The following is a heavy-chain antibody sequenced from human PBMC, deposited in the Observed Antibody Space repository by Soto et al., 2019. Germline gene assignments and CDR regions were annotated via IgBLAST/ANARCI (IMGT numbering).Heavy chain of an antibody. V-gene: IGHV1-8*01. CDR2: VSANNGDT. J-gene: IGHJ4*02. CDR3: AKVSRKGSAIDFDY. Sequence: QVQLVQSGAELKQRGTSVKVSCRASGYAFSIYDMNWVLQATGHGPQWIGWVSANNGDTGYALKLPGRVTLTTDISTTTADMELTSLRSEDTAIYYCAKVSRKGSAIDFDYWGQGTMITVSS. D-gene: IGHD3-10*01. CDR1: GYAFSIYD.